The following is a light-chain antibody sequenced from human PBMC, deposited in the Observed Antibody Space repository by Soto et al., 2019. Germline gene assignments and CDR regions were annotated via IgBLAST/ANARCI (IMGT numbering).Light chain of an antibody. V-gene: IGLV2-14*01. CDR3: CSYAGSFTYV. Sequence: QSVLTQPASVSGSPGQSITISCTGTRSDVGRYNYVSWYQQHPGKAPKLLIYEVTYRPSGVSTRFSASKSGSTASLTISGIQAEDEADYYCCSYAGSFTYVFGTGTKLTVL. CDR2: EVT. CDR1: RSDVGRYNY. J-gene: IGLJ1*01.